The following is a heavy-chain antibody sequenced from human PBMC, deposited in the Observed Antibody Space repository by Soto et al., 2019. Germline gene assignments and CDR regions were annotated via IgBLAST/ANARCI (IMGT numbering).Heavy chain of an antibody. CDR3: ARALVVRGVIMGDYYYYYGMDV. CDR1: GGSFSGYY. V-gene: IGHV4-34*01. J-gene: IGHJ6*02. Sequence: KTSETLSLTCAVYGGSFSGYYWRWIRQPPGKGLEWIGEINHSGSTNYNPSLKSRVTISVDTSKNQFSLKLSSVTAADTAVYYCARALVVRGVIMGDYYYYYGMDVWGQGTTVTVSS. CDR2: INHSGST. D-gene: IGHD3-10*01.